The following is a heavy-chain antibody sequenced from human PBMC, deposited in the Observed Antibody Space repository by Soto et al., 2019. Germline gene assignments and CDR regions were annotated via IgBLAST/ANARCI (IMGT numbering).Heavy chain of an antibody. J-gene: IGHJ4*02. D-gene: IGHD3-22*01. CDR1: VGTFSSYA. CDR3: AREDSSGSPHFDY. V-gene: IGHV1-69*13. CDR2: IIPIFGTA. Sequence: GASVKVSCKASVGTFSSYAISWVRQAPGQGLEWMGGIIPIFGTANYAQKFQGRVTITADESTSTAYMELSSLRSEDTAVYYCAREDSSGSPHFDYWGQGTLVTVSS.